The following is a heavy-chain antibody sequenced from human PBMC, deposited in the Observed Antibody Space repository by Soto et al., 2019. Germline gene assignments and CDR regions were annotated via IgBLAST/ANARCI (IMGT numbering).Heavy chain of an antibody. Sequence: KPSETLSLTCTVSRGSFTNDRWGWIRQSPGKGLEWIGHVFYTGGTHYNPSLKSRATLSLDTSKGEFSLSLTSVTAADTAVYYCARVPHYDFWSGSAYWGQGTLVTVSS. V-gene: IGHV4-59*01. CDR3: ARVPHYDFWSGSAY. CDR2: VFYTGGT. D-gene: IGHD3-3*01. J-gene: IGHJ4*02. CDR1: RGSFTNDR.